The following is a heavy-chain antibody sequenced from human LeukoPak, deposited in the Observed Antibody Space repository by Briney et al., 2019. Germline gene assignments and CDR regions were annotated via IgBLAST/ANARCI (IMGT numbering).Heavy chain of an antibody. CDR2: FYSGGST. CDR1: GFTVSSNY. CDR3: ARGYYDSSGYYSY. J-gene: IGHJ4*02. V-gene: IGHV3-53*01. D-gene: IGHD3-22*01. Sequence: GGSLRLSCAASGFTVSSNYMSWVRQAPGKGLEWVSVFYSGGSTYYADSVKGRFTISRDNSKNTLYLQMNSLRAEDTAVYYCARGYYDSSGYYSYWGQGTLVTVSS.